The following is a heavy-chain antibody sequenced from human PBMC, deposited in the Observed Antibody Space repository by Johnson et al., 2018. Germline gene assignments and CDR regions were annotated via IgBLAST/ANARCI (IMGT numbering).Heavy chain of an antibody. CDR1: GYTFGDYA. Sequence: QVQLVQSGAEVKNPGASVKVSCKASGYTFGDYAINWVRQAAGQGLEWMGWMNPKSGDTGYAQKFQGRGIMTRDTSISTAYMELSSLGSEDTAVSYCARKFDFAVWSGSFKRDYYGLDVWGQGTTVTVSS. D-gene: IGHD3-3*01. J-gene: IGHJ6*02. CDR2: MNPKSGDT. V-gene: IGHV1-8*01. CDR3: ARKFDFAVWSGSFKRDYYGLDV.